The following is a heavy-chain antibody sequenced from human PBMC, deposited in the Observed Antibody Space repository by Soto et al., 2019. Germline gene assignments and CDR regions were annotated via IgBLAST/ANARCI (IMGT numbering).Heavy chain of an antibody. CDR3: ARVLRGATRRPLGRDCCLDY. CDR1: GGSVSSGSYY. Sequence: SETLSLTCTVSGGSVSSGSYYWSWIRQPPGKGLEWIGYFYYSGSTNYNPSLKSRVTISVDTSKNQFSLKLSSVTAADTVVYYCARVLRGATRRPLGRDCCLDYWGQGTLVTVSS. D-gene: IGHD1-26*01. V-gene: IGHV4-61*01. J-gene: IGHJ4*02. CDR2: FYYSGST.